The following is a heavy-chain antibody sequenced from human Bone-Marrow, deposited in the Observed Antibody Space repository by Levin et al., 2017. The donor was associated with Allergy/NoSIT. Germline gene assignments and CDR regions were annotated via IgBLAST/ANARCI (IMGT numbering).Heavy chain of an antibody. J-gene: IGHJ3*02. CDR2: ISSSSSTI. CDR3: ARDQGDTAILINDAFDI. V-gene: IGHV3-48*02. CDR1: GFTFSSYS. Sequence: GESLKISCAVSGFTFSSYSMNWVRQAPGKGLEWVSYISSSSSTIYYADSVKGRFTSSRDNAKNSLYLQMNSLRDEDTAVYYCARDQGDTAILINDAFDIWGQGTMVTVSS. D-gene: IGHD5-18*01.